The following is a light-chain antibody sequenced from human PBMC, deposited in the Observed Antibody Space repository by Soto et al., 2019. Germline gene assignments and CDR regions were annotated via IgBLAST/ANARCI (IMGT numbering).Light chain of an antibody. CDR3: TSYSSSSTLVL. CDR1: SSDVGVYNY. J-gene: IGLJ2*01. CDR2: EVS. Sequence: QSALAQPRSVSGSPGQSVTISCTGTSSDVGVYNYVSWYQQYPGKAPKIMIYEVSNRPSGVSNRFSGSKSGNTASLTISGLQAEDEADYYCTSYSSSSTLVLFGGGTQLTVL. V-gene: IGLV2-14*01.